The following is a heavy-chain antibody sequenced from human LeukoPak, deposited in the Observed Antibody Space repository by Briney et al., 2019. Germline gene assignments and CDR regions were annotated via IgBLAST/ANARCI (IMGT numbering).Heavy chain of an antibody. V-gene: IGHV3-23*01. CDR3: AKGSRWDYYDSSGYSYFDY. CDR2: ISGSGGST. Sequence: GGSLRLSCAASGFTFSSYAMSWVRQAPGKGLEWVSAISGSGGSTYYADSVKGRFTISRDNSKNTLYLQMNSLRAEDTAVYYCAKGSRWDYYDSSGYSYFDYWGQRTLVTVSS. CDR1: GFTFSSYA. J-gene: IGHJ4*02. D-gene: IGHD3-22*01.